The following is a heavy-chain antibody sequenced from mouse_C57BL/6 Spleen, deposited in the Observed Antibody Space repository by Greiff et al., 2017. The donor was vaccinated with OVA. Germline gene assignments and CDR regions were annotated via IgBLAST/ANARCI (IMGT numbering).Heavy chain of an antibody. Sequence: EVMLVESGGGLVQPGGSLSLSCAASGFTFTDYYMSWVRRPPGRALGGWGFIRNKANGYTTEYSASVKGRFTISRDNSQSILYLQMNALRAEDSATYYCAFGDYDAAWFAYWGQGTLVTVSA. CDR1: GFTFTDYY. CDR2: IRNKANGYTT. CDR3: AFGDYDAAWFAY. J-gene: IGHJ3*01. V-gene: IGHV7-3*01. D-gene: IGHD2-4*01.